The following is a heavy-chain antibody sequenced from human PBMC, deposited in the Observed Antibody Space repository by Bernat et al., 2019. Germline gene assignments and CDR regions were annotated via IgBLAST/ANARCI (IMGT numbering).Heavy chain of an antibody. CDR1: GGSISSSSYY. CDR3: ARLTVVGYCSGGSCYSWGLFYAFDI. Sequence: QLQLQESGPGLVKPSETLSLTCTVSGGSISSSSYYWGWIRQPPGKGLEWIGSIYYSGSTYYNPSLKGRVTISVDTSKNQFSLKLSSVTAADTAVYYCARLTVVGYCSGGSCYSWGLFYAFDIWGQGTMVTVSS. CDR2: IYYSGST. J-gene: IGHJ3*02. D-gene: IGHD2-15*01. V-gene: IGHV4-39*01.